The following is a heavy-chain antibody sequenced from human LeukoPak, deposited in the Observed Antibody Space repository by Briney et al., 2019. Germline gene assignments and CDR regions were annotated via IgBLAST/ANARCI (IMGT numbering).Heavy chain of an antibody. Sequence: SETLSLTCTVSGGSISSSTYYWGWIRQPPGKGLEWIGSMYYSESTYYSPSLKSRVTISVDTSKNQFSLKLSSVTAADTAVYYCARPVPSRLGWFDPWGQGTLVTVSS. CDR3: ARPVPSRLGWFDP. CDR1: GGSISSSTYY. CDR2: MYYSEST. J-gene: IGHJ5*02. D-gene: IGHD1-1*01. V-gene: IGHV4-39*01.